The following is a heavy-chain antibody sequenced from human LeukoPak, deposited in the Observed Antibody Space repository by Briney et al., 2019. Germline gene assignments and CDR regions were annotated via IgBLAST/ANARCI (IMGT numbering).Heavy chain of an antibody. J-gene: IGHJ3*02. V-gene: IGHV3-23*01. D-gene: IGHD3-9*01. CDR3: AKASRYDILTGYYSDAFDI. Sequence: PGGSLRLSCAASGFTFSSYAMSWVRQAPGKGLEWVSAISGSGGSTYYADSVKGRFTISRDNSKNTLYLQMNSLRAEDTAVYYCAKASRYDILTGYYSDAFDIWGQGTMVTVSS. CDR1: GFTFSSYA. CDR2: ISGSGGST.